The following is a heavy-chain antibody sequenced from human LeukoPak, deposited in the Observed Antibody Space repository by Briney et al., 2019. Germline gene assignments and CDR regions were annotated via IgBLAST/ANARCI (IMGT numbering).Heavy chain of an antibody. D-gene: IGHD3-9*01. CDR2: IYHSGST. J-gene: IGHJ4*02. CDR3: ARGIDWLFFDY. CDR1: GGSISSGGYS. V-gene: IGHV4-30-2*01. Sequence: SETLSLTCAVSGGSISSGGYSWRWIRQPPGKGLEWIGYIYHSGSTYYNPSLKSRVTISVDRSKNQFSLKLSSVTAADTAVYYCARGIDWLFFDYWGQGTLVTVSS.